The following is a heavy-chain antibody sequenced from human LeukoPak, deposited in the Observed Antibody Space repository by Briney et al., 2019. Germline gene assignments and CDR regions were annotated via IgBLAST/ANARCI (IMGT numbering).Heavy chain of an antibody. CDR2: IYTSGST. D-gene: IGHD1-14*01. CDR3: ARIAYNLDYGDY. Sequence: SETLSLTCTVSGGSISSYYWSWIRQPAGKGLEWIGRIYTSGSTNYNPSLKSRVTMSVDTSKNQSSLKLSSVTAADTAVYYCARIAYNLDYGDYWGQGTLVTVSS. V-gene: IGHV4-4*07. J-gene: IGHJ4*02. CDR1: GGSISSYY.